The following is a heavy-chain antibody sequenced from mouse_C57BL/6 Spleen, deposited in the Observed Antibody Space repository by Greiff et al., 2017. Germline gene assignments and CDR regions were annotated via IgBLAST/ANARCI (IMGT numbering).Heavy chain of an antibody. Sequence: EVQLQQSGPELVKPGASVKISCKASGYSFTGYYMHWVKQSHGNILDWIGYIYPYHGVSSYNQKFKGKATLTVDKSSSTAYMELRSLTSEDSAVYYCARGGEKKFTYAMDYWGQGTSVTVSS. CDR1: GYSFTGYY. V-gene: IGHV1-31*01. D-gene: IGHD1-1*01. J-gene: IGHJ4*01. CDR3: ARGGEKKFTYAMDY. CDR2: IYPYHGVS.